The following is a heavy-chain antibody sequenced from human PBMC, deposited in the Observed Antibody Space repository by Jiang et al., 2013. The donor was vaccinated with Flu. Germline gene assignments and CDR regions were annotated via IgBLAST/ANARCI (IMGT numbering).Heavy chain of an antibody. D-gene: IGHD2-2*01. Sequence: LLKPSETLSLTCAVYGGSFSGYYWSWIRQPPGKGLEWIGEINHSGSTNYNPSLKSRVTISVDTSKNQFSLKLSSVTAADTAVYYCARSTSRPRDCWFDPWGQGTLVTVSS. CDR1: GGSFSGYY. CDR2: INHSGST. J-gene: IGHJ5*02. V-gene: IGHV4-34*01. CDR3: ARSTSRPRDCWFDP.